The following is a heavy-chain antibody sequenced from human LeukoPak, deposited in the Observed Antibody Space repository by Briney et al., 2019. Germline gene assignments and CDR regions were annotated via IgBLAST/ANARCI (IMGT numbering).Heavy chain of an antibody. Sequence: SETLSLTCTVSGGSISSYYWSWIRQPAGEGVEWIGRIYTSGSTNYNPSLKSRVTMSVDTSKNQFSLKLSSVTAADTAVYYCARESFLEWLLYPPDYYYDGMDVWGQGTTVTVSS. J-gene: IGHJ6*02. V-gene: IGHV4-4*07. CDR3: ARESFLEWLLYPPDYYYDGMDV. CDR1: GGSISSYY. D-gene: IGHD3-3*01. CDR2: IYTSGST.